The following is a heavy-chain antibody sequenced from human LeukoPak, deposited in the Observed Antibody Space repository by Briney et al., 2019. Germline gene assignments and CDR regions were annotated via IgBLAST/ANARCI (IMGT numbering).Heavy chain of an antibody. J-gene: IGHJ4*02. CDR1: GFTFSSYW. D-gene: IGHD5-24*01. Sequence: GGSLRLSCAASGFTFSSYWMSWVRQAPGKGLEWVAVIWYDGSNKYYADSVKGRFTISRDNSKNTLYLQMNSLRAEDTAVYYCASGSMATMSLNYWGQGTLVTVSS. CDR3: ASGSMATMSLNY. CDR2: IWYDGSNK. V-gene: IGHV3-33*08.